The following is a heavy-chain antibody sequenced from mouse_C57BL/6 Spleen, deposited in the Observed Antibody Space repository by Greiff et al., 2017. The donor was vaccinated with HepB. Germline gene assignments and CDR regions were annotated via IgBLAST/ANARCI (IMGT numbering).Heavy chain of an antibody. Sequence: VKLVESGPGLVAPSQSLSITCTVSGFSFTSYAISWVRQPPGKGLEWLGVIWTGGGTNYNSALKSRLSISKDNSKSQVFLKMNSLQTDDTARYYCARMDPYGNYPWFAYWGQGALVTVSA. D-gene: IGHD2-1*01. CDR1: GFSFTSYA. CDR3: ARMDPYGNYPWFAY. CDR2: IWTGGGT. J-gene: IGHJ3*01. V-gene: IGHV2-9-1*01.